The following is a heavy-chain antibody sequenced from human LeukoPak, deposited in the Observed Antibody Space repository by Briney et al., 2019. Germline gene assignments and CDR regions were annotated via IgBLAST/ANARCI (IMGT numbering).Heavy chain of an antibody. CDR2: ISGSGGST. CDR1: GFTFSSYA. Sequence: GGSLRLSCAASGFTFSSYAMSWVRQAPGKGLEWVSAISGSGGSTYYADSVKGRFTISRDNSKNTLYLQINSLRAEDTAVYYCAKGSGSYYKGGYYFDYWGQGTLVTVSS. D-gene: IGHD3-10*01. J-gene: IGHJ4*02. CDR3: AKGSGSYYKGGYYFDY. V-gene: IGHV3-23*01.